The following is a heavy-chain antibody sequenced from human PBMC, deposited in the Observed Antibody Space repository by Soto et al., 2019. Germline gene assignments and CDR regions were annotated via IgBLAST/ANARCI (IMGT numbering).Heavy chain of an antibody. D-gene: IGHD2-21*02. J-gene: IGHJ6*02. V-gene: IGHV4-31*03. CDR1: GGSISSGGYY. Sequence: QVQLQESGPGLVKPSQTLSLTCTVSGGSISSGGYYWSWIRQHPGKGLEWIGYIYYSGSTYYNPSLKSRVTISVDTSKNQFSLRLSSVTAADTAVYYCARVCGADCHHGMDVWGQGTTVTVSS. CDR2: IYYSGST. CDR3: ARVCGADCHHGMDV.